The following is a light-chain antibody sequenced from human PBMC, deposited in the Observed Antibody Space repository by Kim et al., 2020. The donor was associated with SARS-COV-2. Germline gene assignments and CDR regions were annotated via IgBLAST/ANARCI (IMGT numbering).Light chain of an antibody. CDR2: AAS. CDR3: QQYNNYPPWT. Sequence: SPGERATLTCRASQSVTSNLAWYQQKPGQAPRLLIYAASTRATGIPARFSGSGSGTDFTLTISSLQSEDFAVYYCQQYNNYPPWTFGQGTKVDIK. CDR1: QSVTSN. V-gene: IGKV3-15*01. J-gene: IGKJ1*01.